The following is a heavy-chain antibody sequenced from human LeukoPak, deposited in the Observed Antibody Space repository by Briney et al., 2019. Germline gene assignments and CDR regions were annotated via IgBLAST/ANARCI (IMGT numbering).Heavy chain of an antibody. D-gene: IGHD3-16*01. V-gene: IGHV2-5*02. Sequence: SGPTLVKPTQTLTLTCTVSGFSVSSRGVSVGWIRQPPGRALEWLALIYWDDDKRYSPSLKNRLNISKDSSKNQVVLTMTNMDPVDTATYYCAHKFYGPFDEWGQGTLVTVSS. J-gene: IGHJ4*02. CDR1: GFSVSSRGVS. CDR3: AHKFYGPFDE. CDR2: IYWDDDK.